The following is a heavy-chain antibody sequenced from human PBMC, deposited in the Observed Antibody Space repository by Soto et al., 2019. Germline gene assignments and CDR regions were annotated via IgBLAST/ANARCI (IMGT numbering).Heavy chain of an antibody. CDR2: IYYSGTT. CDR1: GGSISGYY. J-gene: IGHJ6*03. V-gene: IGHV4-59*01. CDR3: ARLTGGTYLSFYYYIGV. D-gene: IGHD2-8*02. Sequence: PSETLSLTCTVSGGSISGYYWSWIRQPPGKGLEWIGYIYYSGTTNYDPSLKSRVTMSVDTSKNQFSLKLSSVTAADTAVYYCARLTGGTYLSFYYYIGVWGKGTTVTVS.